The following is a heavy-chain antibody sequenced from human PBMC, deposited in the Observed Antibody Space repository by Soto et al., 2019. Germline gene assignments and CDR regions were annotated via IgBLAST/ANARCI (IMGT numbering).Heavy chain of an antibody. D-gene: IGHD3-16*01. CDR2: ISYSGDRQ. CDR1: GFTFADYA. Sequence: PVGSLRLSCVASGFTFADYAMHWVRRIPGKGLEWVAVISYSGDRQYYAESVKGRFTISRDNSKKTLYLQMFSLTGEDSAVFYCARTPAAMITDRYNWFDSWGPGTQVTVSS. CDR3: ARTPAAMITDRYNWFDS. V-gene: IGHV3-30*01. J-gene: IGHJ5*01.